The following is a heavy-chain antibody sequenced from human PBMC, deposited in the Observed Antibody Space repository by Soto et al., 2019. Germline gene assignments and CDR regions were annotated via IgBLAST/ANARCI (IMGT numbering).Heavy chain of an antibody. D-gene: IGHD6-13*01. CDR3: ARGHSSSWYRNWFDP. J-gene: IGHJ5*02. V-gene: IGHV1-3*01. CDR2: INAGNGNT. Sequence: GASVKVSCKTSGYTFTSYAMHWVRQAPGQRLEWMGWINAGNGNTKYSQKFQGRVTITRDTSASTAYMELSSLRSEDTAVYYCARGHSSSWYRNWFDPWGQGTLVTVSS. CDR1: GYTFTSYA.